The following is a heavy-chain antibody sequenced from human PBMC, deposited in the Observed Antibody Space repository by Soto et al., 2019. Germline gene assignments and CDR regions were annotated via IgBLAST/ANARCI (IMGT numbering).Heavy chain of an antibody. V-gene: IGHV1-18*01. CDR1: GYTFTSYG. CDR3: ARRDPIVAAGTSDYYGMDV. D-gene: IGHD6-13*01. CDR2: ISAYNGNT. Sequence: ASVKVSCKASGYTFTSYGISWVRQAPGQGLEWMGWISAYNGNTNYAQKLQGRVTMTTDTSTSTAYMELRSLRSDDTAVYYCARRDPIVAAGTSDYYGMDVWGQGTTVTVS. J-gene: IGHJ6*02.